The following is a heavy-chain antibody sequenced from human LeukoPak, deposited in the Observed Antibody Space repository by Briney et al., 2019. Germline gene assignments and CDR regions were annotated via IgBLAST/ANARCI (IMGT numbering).Heavy chain of an antibody. D-gene: IGHD6-19*01. CDR3: ARGYSSGWYYFDY. Sequence: PSETLSLTCTVSGGSISRHYLNWIRQPPGKGLEWVGYIDYSGSTDYNPSLKSRVTFSVDTSKNQFSLKLSSVTAADTAVYYCARGYSSGWYYFDYWGQGSLVTVSS. CDR1: GGSISRHY. V-gene: IGHV4-59*11. J-gene: IGHJ4*02. CDR2: IDYSGST.